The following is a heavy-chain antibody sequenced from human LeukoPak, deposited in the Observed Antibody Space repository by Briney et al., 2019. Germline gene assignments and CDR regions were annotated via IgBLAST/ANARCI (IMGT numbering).Heavy chain of an antibody. D-gene: IGHD6-13*01. V-gene: IGHV4-59*01. CDR1: GGSISSYY. CDR3: ARVRQSLAAAGKVFDY. CDR2: IYYSGST. Sequence: SGTLSLTCTVSGGSISSYYWSWIRQPPGKGLERIGYIYYSGSTNYNPSLKSRVTISVDTSKNQFSLKLSSVTAADTAVYYCARVRQSLAAAGKVFDYWGQGTLVTVSS. J-gene: IGHJ4*02.